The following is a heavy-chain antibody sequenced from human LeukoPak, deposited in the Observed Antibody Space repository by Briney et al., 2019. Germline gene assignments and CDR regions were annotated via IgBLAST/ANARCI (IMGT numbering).Heavy chain of an antibody. D-gene: IGHD3-10*02. Sequence: PGGSLRLSCAASGFTFNSYWMHWLRQVPGKGLAWVSRIDEFGSVTNSADSVQGRFSISRDNAKNALYLQMTPLSAEDTAVYYCVRDMFGGRDYWGQGTLVTVSS. CDR1: GFTFNSYW. CDR3: VRDMFGGRDY. V-gene: IGHV3-74*01. J-gene: IGHJ4*02. CDR2: IDEFGSVT.